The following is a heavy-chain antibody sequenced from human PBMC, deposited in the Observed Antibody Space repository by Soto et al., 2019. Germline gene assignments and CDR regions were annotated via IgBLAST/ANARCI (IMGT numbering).Heavy chain of an antibody. D-gene: IGHD5-12*01. Sequence: QVQLVQSGAEVKKPGASVKVSCKASGYTFTSYGISWLLQAPGQGVEWMGWISAYNGNTNYAQKLQGRVTMTTDTATSTAYMELRSLRSDDKAVYYCERESTSGYDWSVDYWGQGTLVTVSS. CDR1: GYTFTSYG. CDR3: ERESTSGYDWSVDY. J-gene: IGHJ4*02. V-gene: IGHV1-18*01. CDR2: ISAYNGNT.